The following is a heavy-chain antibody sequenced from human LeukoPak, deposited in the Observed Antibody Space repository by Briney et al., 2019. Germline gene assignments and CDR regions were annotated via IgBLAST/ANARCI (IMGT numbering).Heavy chain of an antibody. CDR1: GFTFSSYA. CDR3: ARDHYDFWSGYWDY. V-gene: IGHV3-23*01. Sequence: GGSLRLSCAASGFTFSSYAMSWVRQAPGKGLDWVSAISGSGGSTYYADSVKGRFTISRDNSKNTLYLQMNSLRAEDTAVYYCARDHYDFWSGYWDYWGQGTLVTVSS. D-gene: IGHD3-3*01. J-gene: IGHJ4*02. CDR2: ISGSGGST.